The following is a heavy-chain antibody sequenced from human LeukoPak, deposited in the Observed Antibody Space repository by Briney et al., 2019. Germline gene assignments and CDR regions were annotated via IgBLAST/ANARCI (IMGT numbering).Heavy chain of an antibody. J-gene: IGHJ4*02. Sequence: SETLSLTCTVSGGSIRSSYYWGWIRQPPGKGLEWIGSVYYSGNTHYNPSLQSRLTISVDTSKNHFSLKLSSVTAADTAVYFCARHEWDTYSSDSWGQGTLVTVSS. CDR2: VYYSGNT. D-gene: IGHD1-26*01. CDR1: GGSIRSSYY. CDR3: ARHEWDTYSSDS. V-gene: IGHV4-39*01.